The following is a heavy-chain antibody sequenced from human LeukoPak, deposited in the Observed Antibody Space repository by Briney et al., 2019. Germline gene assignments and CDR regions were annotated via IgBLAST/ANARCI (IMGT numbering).Heavy chain of an antibody. CDR2: ISSSRSFV. CDR1: GFTFSDYN. V-gene: IGHV3-21*01. D-gene: IGHD5-24*01. J-gene: IGHJ4*02. CDR3: ARRRDGYNVVDY. Sequence: PGGSLRLSCAASGFTFSDYNMNWVRQAPGKGLEWVSSISSSRSFVYYADSVKGRFTISRDNAKNSLYLQMNSLRAEDTAVYYCARRRDGYNVVDYWGQGTLVTVSS.